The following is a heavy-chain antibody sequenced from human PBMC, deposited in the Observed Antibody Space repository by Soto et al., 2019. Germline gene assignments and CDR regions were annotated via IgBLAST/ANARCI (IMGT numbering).Heavy chain of an antibody. D-gene: IGHD2-2*01. CDR3: VRRKYCPITTCFDF. J-gene: IGHJ4*02. Sequence: EVQLVESGGALVQPGGSLRLSCAASGFTVSISYMSWVRQVPGKGLEWVSIIYSGGETYYAASVKGRFTISRDNSKNTLYPPMSGLRADDTAVYYCVRRKYCPITTCFDFWGQGNRVTFSS. CDR2: IYSGGET. CDR1: GFTVSISY. V-gene: IGHV3-66*01.